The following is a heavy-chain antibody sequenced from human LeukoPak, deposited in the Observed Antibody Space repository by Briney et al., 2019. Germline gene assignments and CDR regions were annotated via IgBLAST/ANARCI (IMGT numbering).Heavy chain of an antibody. D-gene: IGHD2-15*01. CDR3: AKERDIVVVVAGVGGY. Sequence: PGGSLSLSCAASGFTFSSYAMSWVRQAPGKGLEWVSAISGSGGSTYYADSVKGRFTISRDNSKNTLYMQMNSLRAEDTAVYYCAKERDIVVVVAGVGGYWGQGTLVTVSS. CDR1: GFTFSSYA. V-gene: IGHV3-23*01. J-gene: IGHJ4*02. CDR2: ISGSGGST.